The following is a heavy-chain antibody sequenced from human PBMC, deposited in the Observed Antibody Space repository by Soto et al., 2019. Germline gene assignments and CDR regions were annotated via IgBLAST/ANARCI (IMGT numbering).Heavy chain of an antibody. V-gene: IGHV1-69*13. CDR1: GGTFSSYA. Sequence: GASVKVSCKASGGTFSSYAISWVRQAPGQGLEWMGGIIPIFGTANYAQKFQGRVTITADESTSTAYMELSSLRSEDTAVYYCAIDIVVVPAAKTKDWLRQYRYYGMDVWGQGTTVTVSS. CDR2: IIPIFGTA. CDR3: AIDIVVVPAAKTKDWLRQYRYYGMDV. D-gene: IGHD2-2*01. J-gene: IGHJ6*02.